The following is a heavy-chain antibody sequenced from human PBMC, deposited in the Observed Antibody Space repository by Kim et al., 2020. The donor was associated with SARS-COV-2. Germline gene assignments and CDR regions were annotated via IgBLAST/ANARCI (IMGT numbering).Heavy chain of an antibody. Sequence: GGSLRLSCAASGFTFSSYAMSWVRQAPGKGLEWVSAISGSGGSTYYADSVKGRFTISRDNSKNTLYLQMNSLRAEDTAVYYCAKDPGIAAALAVRSYYFDYWGQGTLVTVSS. J-gene: IGHJ4*02. CDR3: AKDPGIAAALAVRSYYFDY. CDR1: GFTFSSYA. CDR2: ISGSGGST. V-gene: IGHV3-23*01. D-gene: IGHD6-13*01.